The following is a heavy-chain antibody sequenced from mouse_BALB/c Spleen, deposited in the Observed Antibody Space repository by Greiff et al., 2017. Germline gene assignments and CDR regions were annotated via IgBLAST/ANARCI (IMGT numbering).Heavy chain of an antibody. Sequence: EVKLEESGGGLVQPGGSLKLSCAASGFTFSSYTMSWVRQTPEKRLEWVAYISNGGGSTYYPDTVKGRFTISRDNAKNTLYLQMSSLKSEDTAMYYCARRDGYYWFAYWGQGTLVTVSA. CDR2: ISNGGGST. J-gene: IGHJ3*01. CDR3: ARRDGYYWFAY. CDR1: GFTFSSYT. D-gene: IGHD2-3*01. V-gene: IGHV5-12-2*01.